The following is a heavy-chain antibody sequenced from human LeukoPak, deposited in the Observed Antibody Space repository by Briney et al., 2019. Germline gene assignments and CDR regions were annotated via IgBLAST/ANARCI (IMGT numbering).Heavy chain of an antibody. CDR1: GGTFSSYA. J-gene: IGHJ3*02. Sequence: GSSVKVSCKASGGTFSSYAISWVRQAPGQGLEWMGRIIPIFGTANYAQKFQGRVTITTDESKSTAYMELSSLRSEDTAVYYCARDKYVDAFDIWGQGTTVTVSS. D-gene: IGHD2/OR15-2a*01. CDR2: IIPIFGTA. CDR3: ARDKYVDAFDI. V-gene: IGHV1-69*05.